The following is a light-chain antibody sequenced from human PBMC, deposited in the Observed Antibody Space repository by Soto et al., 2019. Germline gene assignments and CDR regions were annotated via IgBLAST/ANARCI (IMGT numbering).Light chain of an antibody. CDR2: GAS. Sequence: EIVMTQSPATLSVSPGERATLSCRASQSVSSNLAWYQQKPGQAPRPLIYGASTRATGIPARFSGSGSGTECTLTISSLQSEDFAVYYCQQYNNLPPAFGQGTKVE. V-gene: IGKV3-15*01. CDR1: QSVSSN. CDR3: QQYNNLPPA. J-gene: IGKJ1*01.